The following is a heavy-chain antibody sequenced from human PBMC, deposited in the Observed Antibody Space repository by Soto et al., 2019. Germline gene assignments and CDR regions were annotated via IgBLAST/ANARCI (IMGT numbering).Heavy chain of an antibody. J-gene: IGHJ5*02. D-gene: IGHD6-6*01. V-gene: IGHV1-8*01. CDR2: MNPNSGNT. Sequence: QVQLVQSGAEVKKPGASVKVSCKASGYTFTSYDINWVRQATGQGLEWMGWMNPNSGNTGYAQKFKGRVTMTRITSISTAYMELRSLRSENTAVYYCASYIAARGTRGWFDPWGQGTLVTVSS. CDR1: GYTFTSYD. CDR3: ASYIAARGTRGWFDP.